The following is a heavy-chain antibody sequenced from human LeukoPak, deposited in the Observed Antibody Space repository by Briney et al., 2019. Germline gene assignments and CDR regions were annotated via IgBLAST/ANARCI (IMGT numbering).Heavy chain of an antibody. V-gene: IGHV3-53*01. D-gene: IGHD6-19*01. CDR2: IYSGGST. J-gene: IGHJ4*02. Sequence: GGXXRXSXAXXGFXVSSNYMSWVRQAPGKGLEWVSVIYSGGSTYYADSVKGRFTISRDNSKNTLYLQMNSLRAEDTAVYYCARESGYSSGWYEGYFDFWGQGTLVTVSS. CDR1: GFXVSSNY. CDR3: ARESGYSSGWYEGYFDF.